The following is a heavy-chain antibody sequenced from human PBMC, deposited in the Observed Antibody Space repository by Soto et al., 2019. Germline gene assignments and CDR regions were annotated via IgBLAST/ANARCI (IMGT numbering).Heavy chain of an antibody. CDR2: IYSGGST. CDR1: GFTVSSNY. V-gene: IGHV3-53*01. J-gene: IGHJ6*02. Sequence: GGSLRLSCAASGFTVSSNYMSWVRQAPGKGLEWVSVIYSGGSTYYADSVKGRFTISRDNSKNTLYLQMNSLRAEDTAVYYCAREWGWAYYYYGMDVWGQGTTVTVSS. CDR3: AREWGWAYYYYGMDV. D-gene: IGHD6-19*01.